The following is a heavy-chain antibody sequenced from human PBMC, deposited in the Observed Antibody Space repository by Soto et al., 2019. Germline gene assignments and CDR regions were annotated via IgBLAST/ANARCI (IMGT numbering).Heavy chain of an antibody. Sequence: ASVKVSCKVSRYTLTELSMHWVRQAPGKGLEWMGGFDPEDGETIYAQKFQGRVTITRDTSASTAYMELSSLRYEDTAVYYCAREGLPLDYWGQGTLVTVSS. CDR3: AREGLPLDY. D-gene: IGHD2-15*01. V-gene: IGHV1-24*01. J-gene: IGHJ4*02. CDR1: RYTLTELS. CDR2: FDPEDGET.